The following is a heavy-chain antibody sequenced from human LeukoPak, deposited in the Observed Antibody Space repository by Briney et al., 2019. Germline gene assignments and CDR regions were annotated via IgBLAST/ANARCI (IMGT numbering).Heavy chain of an antibody. CDR2: IYYSGST. CDR1: GGSISSSSYY. CDR3: ARGYYDSSGYYLPVLFDY. J-gene: IGHJ4*02. D-gene: IGHD3-22*01. V-gene: IGHV4-39*01. Sequence: PSETLSLTCTVPGGSISSSSYYWGWIRQPPGKGLEWIGSIYYSGSTYYNPSLKSRVTISIDTSKNQFSLKLSSVPAADTAVYYCARGYYDSSGYYLPVLFDYWGQGTLVTVSS.